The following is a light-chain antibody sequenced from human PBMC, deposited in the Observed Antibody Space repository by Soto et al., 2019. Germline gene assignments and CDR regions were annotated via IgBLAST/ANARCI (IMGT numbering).Light chain of an antibody. V-gene: IGLV2-14*01. CDR2: DVS. J-gene: IGLJ2*01. CDR1: SSDVGGYNY. Sequence: QSVLTQPASVSGSPGQSVTISCTGTSSDVGGYNYVSWYQQHPGKAPKLMIYDVSNRPSGVSNRFSGSKSGNTASLTISGIQAEDEADYYCSSYTSSSTLGVFGGGTKPTVL. CDR3: SSYTSSSTLGV.